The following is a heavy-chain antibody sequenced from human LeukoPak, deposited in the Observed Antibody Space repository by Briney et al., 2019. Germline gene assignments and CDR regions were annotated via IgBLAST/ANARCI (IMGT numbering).Heavy chain of an antibody. V-gene: IGHV3-23*01. D-gene: IGHD2-15*01. J-gene: IGHJ4*02. CDR2: ISGSGGST. CDR3: ARDRCSGGSCYWRY. Sequence: GGCLRLSCAASGFTFSSYAMSWVRQAPGKGLEWVSAISGSGGSTYYADSVKGRFTISRDNSKNTLYLQMNSLRAEDTAVYYCARDRCSGGSCYWRYWGQGTLVTVSS. CDR1: GFTFSSYA.